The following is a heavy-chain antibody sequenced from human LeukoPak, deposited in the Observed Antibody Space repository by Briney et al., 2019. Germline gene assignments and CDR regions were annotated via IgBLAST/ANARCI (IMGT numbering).Heavy chain of an antibody. CDR3: AKEFGYSYGYGYDYFDY. Sequence: PGGSLRLSCAASGFTFSSYGMSWVRQAPGKGLEWVSAISGSGGSTYYADSVKGRFTISRDNSKNTLYLQMNSLRAEDTAVYYCAKEFGYSYGYGYDYFDYWGQGTLVTVSS. D-gene: IGHD5-18*01. CDR2: ISGSGGST. CDR1: GFTFSSYG. J-gene: IGHJ4*02. V-gene: IGHV3-23*01.